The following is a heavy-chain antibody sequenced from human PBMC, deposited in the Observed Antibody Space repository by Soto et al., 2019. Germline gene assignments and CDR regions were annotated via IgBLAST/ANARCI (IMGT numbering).Heavy chain of an antibody. CDR1: GGSISSGDYY. CDR3: ASSHRYNWFDP. CDR2: IYYSGST. V-gene: IGHV4-30-4*01. J-gene: IGHJ5*02. D-gene: IGHD1-20*01. Sequence: LSLTCTVSGGSISSGDYYWSWIRQPPGKGLEWIGYIYYSGSTYYNPSLKSRVTISVDTSKNQFSLKLSSVTAADTAVYYCASSHRYNWFDPWGQGTLVTVSS.